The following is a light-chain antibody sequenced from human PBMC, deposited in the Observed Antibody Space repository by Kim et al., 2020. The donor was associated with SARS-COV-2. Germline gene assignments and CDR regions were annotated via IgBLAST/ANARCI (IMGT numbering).Light chain of an antibody. Sequence: LTQPPSVSVAPGKTARITCGENSIGLQSVHWYQQKPGQAPVLVIYYDTDRPSGIPERFSGSNSGNTATLTISRVEAGDEADYYCQVWDTGSDHPIFGGGTQLTVL. CDR2: YDT. CDR3: QVWDTGSDHPI. J-gene: IGLJ2*01. CDR1: SIGLQS. V-gene: IGLV3-21*04.